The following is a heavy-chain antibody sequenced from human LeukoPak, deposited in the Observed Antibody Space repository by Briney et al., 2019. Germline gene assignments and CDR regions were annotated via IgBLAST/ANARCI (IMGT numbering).Heavy chain of an antibody. CDR1: GFTFTPAW. V-gene: IGHV3-15*01. CDR2: IKSKADGETT. J-gene: IGHJ4*02. CDR3: TADRGLTMIRGVFVS. Sequence: PGGSLRLSCAASGFTFTPAWMTWVRQAPGKGLEWVGRIKSKADGETTDYAAPVKGRFFMSRDDSKATLFLLMNYLETEDTAVYYCTADRGLTMIRGVFVSRGQGTLFTVSS. D-gene: IGHD3-10*01.